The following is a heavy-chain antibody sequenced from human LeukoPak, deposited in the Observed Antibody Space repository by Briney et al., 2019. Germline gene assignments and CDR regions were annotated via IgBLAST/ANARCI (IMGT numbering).Heavy chain of an antibody. CDR2: ISGSGGST. Sequence: GGSLRLSCAASGFTFSSYAMSWVRQAPGKGLEWVSAISGSGGSTYYADSVKGRFTISRDNSKNTLYLQMNSLRAEDTAVYYCAKSEANCGGACYPDAFDIWGQGTMVTVSS. D-gene: IGHD2-21*02. CDR1: GFTFSSYA. V-gene: IGHV3-23*01. J-gene: IGHJ3*02. CDR3: AKSEANCGGACYPDAFDI.